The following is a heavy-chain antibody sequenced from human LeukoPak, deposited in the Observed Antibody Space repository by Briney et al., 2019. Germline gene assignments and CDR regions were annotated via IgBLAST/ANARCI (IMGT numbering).Heavy chain of an antibody. CDR1: GGSISSYY. Sequence: SETLSLTCTVSGGSISSYYWSWIRQPPGKGLEWIGYIYYIGTTNYNPSLMSRVTISVDTSKNQFSLNLSSVTAADTAVYYCARVGITFGGVIAYYFDYWGQGTLVTVSS. J-gene: IGHJ4*02. V-gene: IGHV4-59*01. CDR3: ARVGITFGGVIAYYFDY. D-gene: IGHD3-16*02. CDR2: IYYIGTT.